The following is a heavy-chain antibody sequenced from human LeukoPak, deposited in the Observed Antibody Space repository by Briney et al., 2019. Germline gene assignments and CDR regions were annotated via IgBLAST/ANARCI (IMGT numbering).Heavy chain of an antibody. Sequence: GGSLRLSCAASGFTLSSYAMHWVRQAPGKGLEWVAVISYDGSNKYYADSVKGRFTISRDDSKNTLYLQMNSLRVEDTAVYYCARAYNIVGAFDYWGQGTLVTVCS. CDR2: ISYDGSNK. CDR3: ARAYNIVGAFDY. J-gene: IGHJ4*02. V-gene: IGHV3-30-3*01. D-gene: IGHD1-26*01. CDR1: GFTLSSYA.